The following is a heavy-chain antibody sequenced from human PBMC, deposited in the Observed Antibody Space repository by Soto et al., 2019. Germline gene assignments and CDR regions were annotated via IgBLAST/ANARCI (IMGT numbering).Heavy chain of an antibody. D-gene: IGHD6-13*01. Sequence: EVQLVESGGGLVQPGRSLRLSCAASGFTFDDYAMHWVRQPPGKGLEWVSGITWNSGIIGYADSVKGRFTISRDNAKNSLYLQMNSLRPEDTALYYCATDPGYSTSYYGYVDLWGRGTLITVSS. CDR1: GFTFDDYA. V-gene: IGHV3-9*01. CDR2: ITWNSGII. J-gene: IGHJ2*01. CDR3: ATDPGYSTSYYGYVDL.